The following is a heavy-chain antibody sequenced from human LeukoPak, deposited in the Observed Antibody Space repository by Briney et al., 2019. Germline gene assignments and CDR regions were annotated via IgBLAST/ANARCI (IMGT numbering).Heavy chain of an antibody. CDR3: AISPGPIAVAGINY. D-gene: IGHD6-19*01. CDR2: IIPIFGTA. CDR1: GGTFSSYA. J-gene: IGHJ4*02. V-gene: IGHV1-69*13. Sequence: ASVKVSCKASGGTFSSYAISWVRQAPGQGLEWMGGIIPIFGTANYAQKFQGRVTITADESTSTAYMELSSLRSEDTAVYYCAISPGPIAVAGINYWGQGTLVTVSS.